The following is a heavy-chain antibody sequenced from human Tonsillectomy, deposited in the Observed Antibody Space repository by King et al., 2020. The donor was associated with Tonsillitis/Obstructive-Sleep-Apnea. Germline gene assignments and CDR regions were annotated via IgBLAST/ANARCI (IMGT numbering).Heavy chain of an antibody. D-gene: IGHD3-3*01. V-gene: IGHV4-34*01. CDR1: GGSFSGYY. CDR2: INHSGST. Sequence: VQLQQWGAGLLKPSETLSLTCAVYGGSFSGYYWSWIRQPPGKGLEWIGEINHSGSTNYNPSLKSRVTISVDTSKNQFSLKLSSVTAANTAVYYCARGPLVLRFLEWLLSNRDASGYFDYWGQGTLVTVSS. J-gene: IGHJ4*02. CDR3: ARGPLVLRFLEWLLSNRDASGYFDY.